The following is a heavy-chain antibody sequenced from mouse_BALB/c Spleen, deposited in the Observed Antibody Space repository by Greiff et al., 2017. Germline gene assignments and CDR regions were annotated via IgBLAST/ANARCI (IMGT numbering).Heavy chain of an antibody. D-gene: IGHD2-4*01. CDR3: ARGDYDEGSFDD. Sequence: EVQLVESGGGLVKPGGSLKLSCAASGFAFSSYDMSWVRQTPEKRLEWVAYISSGGGSTYYPDTVKGRFTISRDNAKNTLYLQMSSLKYEETAMYYCARGDYDEGSFDDWGQGTTLTVSA. V-gene: IGHV5-12-1*01. CDR2: ISSGGGST. CDR1: GFAFSSYD. J-gene: IGHJ2*01.